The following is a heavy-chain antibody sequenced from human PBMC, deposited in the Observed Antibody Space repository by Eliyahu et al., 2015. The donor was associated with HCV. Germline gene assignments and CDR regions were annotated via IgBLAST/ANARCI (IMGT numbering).Heavy chain of an antibody. V-gene: IGHV3-48*04. J-gene: IGHJ4*02. D-gene: IGHD2-2*01. CDR3: VRDGQSTSSDH. CDR2: ISSSGSSI. CDR1: GFTFSPYS. Sequence: EIQVVESGGGLVQPGGSLRLSCRDSGFTFSPYSMNWVRQAPGKGLEWVSYISSSGSSIYYADSVKGRFTISRDNARNSLSLQMNSLRAEDTAVYYCVRDGQSTSSDHWGQGTVVTVSS.